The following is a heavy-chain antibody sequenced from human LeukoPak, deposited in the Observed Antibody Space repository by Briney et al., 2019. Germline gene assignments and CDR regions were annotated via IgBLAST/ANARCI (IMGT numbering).Heavy chain of an antibody. CDR3: TRTRGQLAPFDY. J-gene: IGHJ4*02. Sequence: SETLSLSCTVSGDSISTSPYYWDWIRQPPGKGLEWIGSISYSGTTYYNPSLRSRVTISVDPSKNHFSLRLTSVTAADTAVYYCTRTRGQLAPFDYWGRGTLVTVSS. CDR2: ISYSGTT. CDR1: GDSISTSPYY. V-gene: IGHV4-39*02. D-gene: IGHD6-13*01.